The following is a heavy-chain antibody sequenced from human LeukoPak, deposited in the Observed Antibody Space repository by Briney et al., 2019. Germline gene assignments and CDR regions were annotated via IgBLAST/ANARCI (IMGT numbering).Heavy chain of an antibody. Sequence: GGSLRLSCAASGFTFSGSAMHWVRQASGKGLEWVDRIRSKANSYATAYAASVKGRFTISRDDSKNTAYLQMNSLKTEDTAVYYCTRLYYDSSGPPAYWGQGTLVTVSS. J-gene: IGHJ4*02. CDR1: GFTFSGSA. CDR3: TRLYYDSSGPPAY. CDR2: IRSKANSYAT. V-gene: IGHV3-73*01. D-gene: IGHD3-22*01.